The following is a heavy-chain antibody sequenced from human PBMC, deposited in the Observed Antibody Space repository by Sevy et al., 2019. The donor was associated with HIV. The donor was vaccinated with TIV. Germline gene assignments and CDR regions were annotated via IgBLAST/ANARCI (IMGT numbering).Heavy chain of an antibody. CDR1: GYTFTTYA. D-gene: IGHD3-10*01. J-gene: IGHJ6*02. Sequence: ASVKVSCKASGYTFTTYAINWVRQAPGQGLEWLGWISAYSGNTNYAQKLQDRVTMTTDTSTTTAYMELRSLRFDDTAVYYCARELIRGVTYGMDVWGQGTTVTVSS. CDR2: ISAYSGNT. CDR3: ARELIRGVTYGMDV. V-gene: IGHV1-18*01.